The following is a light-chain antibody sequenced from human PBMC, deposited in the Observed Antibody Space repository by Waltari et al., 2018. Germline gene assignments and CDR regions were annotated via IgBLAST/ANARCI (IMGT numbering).Light chain of an antibody. J-gene: IGKJ4*01. V-gene: IGKV1-9*01. Sequence: DIQLTQSPSFLSASIGDRVIITCRASQDITSYLTWYQLKPGKAPKLLIFHASTLQPGVPPRFSASGSGTDFTLTISSLQPEDFATDYCQQFYTYPLTFGGGTKVESK. CDR1: QDITSY. CDR3: QQFYTYPLT. CDR2: HAS.